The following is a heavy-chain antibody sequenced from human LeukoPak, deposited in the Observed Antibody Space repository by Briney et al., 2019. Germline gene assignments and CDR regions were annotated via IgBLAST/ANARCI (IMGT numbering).Heavy chain of an antibody. Sequence: GGSLRLSCAASGFTFSSYAMHWVRQAPGKGLEWVAVISYDGSNKYYADSVKGRFTISRDNSKNTLYLQMNSLRAEDTAVYYCARDQFRSGWLEGHPFSFDYWGQGTLVTVSS. CDR1: GFTFSSYA. CDR2: ISYDGSNK. CDR3: ARDQFRSGWLEGHPFSFDY. J-gene: IGHJ4*02. D-gene: IGHD6-19*01. V-gene: IGHV3-30-3*01.